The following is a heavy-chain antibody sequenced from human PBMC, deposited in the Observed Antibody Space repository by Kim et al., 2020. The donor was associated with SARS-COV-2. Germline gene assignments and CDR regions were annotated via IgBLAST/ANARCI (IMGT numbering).Heavy chain of an antibody. CDR2: IYYSGST. CDR3: ARGAALEGMCDY. Sequence: SETLSLTCTVSGGSISSYYWSWIRQPPGKGLEWIGYIYYSGSTNYNPSLKSRVTISVDTSKNQFSLKLSSVTAADTAVYYCARGAALEGMCDYWGQGTLVTVSS. CDR1: GGSISSYY. J-gene: IGHJ4*02. D-gene: IGHD3-3*01. V-gene: IGHV4-59*01.